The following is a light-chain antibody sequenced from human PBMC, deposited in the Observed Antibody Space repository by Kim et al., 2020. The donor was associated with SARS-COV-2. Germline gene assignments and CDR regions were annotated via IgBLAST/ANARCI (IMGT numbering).Light chain of an antibody. V-gene: IGKV1-9*01. J-gene: IGKJ4*01. CDR3: QQLNSNPS. CDR1: QDISKR. Sequence: SAYVGDRVTITGRASQDISKRLAWYQQKSGTDPKLLIYLTSTLRSGVPSRFSGSGASTEFTLTISSLQAEDFATYYCQQLNSNPSFGGGTKVDIK. CDR2: LTS.